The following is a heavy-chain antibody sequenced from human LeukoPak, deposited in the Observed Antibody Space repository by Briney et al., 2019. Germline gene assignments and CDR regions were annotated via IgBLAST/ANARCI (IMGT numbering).Heavy chain of an antibody. Sequence: GSLRLSCAASGFSFSSYWMSWVRQAPGKGLEWVSVIYSGGSTYYADSVKGRFIISRDNSKNTLYLQMNSLRAEDTAVYYCARGKEHWGQGTLVTVSS. CDR2: IYSGGST. CDR3: ARGKEH. J-gene: IGHJ4*02. CDR1: GFSFSSYW. V-gene: IGHV3-53*01.